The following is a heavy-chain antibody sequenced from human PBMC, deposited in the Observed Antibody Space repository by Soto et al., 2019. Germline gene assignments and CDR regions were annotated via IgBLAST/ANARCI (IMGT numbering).Heavy chain of an antibody. V-gene: IGHV3-23*01. CDR3: VREGRLGVEGFDV. CDR2: FAGNFVTL. Sequence: EVQLLESGGGLVQPGGSLTLSCAASGFTFSNHLIHWVRQAPGEGLEWVSGFAGNFVTLLYADSVKGRFTISRDNSKKTSDLQMNNLRAEDTAIYYCVREGRLGVEGFDVWGQGRLVTVSS. D-gene: IGHD1-26*01. CDR1: GFTFSNHL. J-gene: IGHJ4*02.